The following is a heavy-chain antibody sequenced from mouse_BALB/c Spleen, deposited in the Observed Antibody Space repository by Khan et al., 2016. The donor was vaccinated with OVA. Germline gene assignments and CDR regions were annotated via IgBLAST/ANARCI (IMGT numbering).Heavy chain of an antibody. Sequence: EVQLVESGPGLVKPSQSLSLTCTVTCYSITRGYGWNWIRQFPGNKLEWMGYISYSGSTNYNPSLKSRISITRDTSKNQFFLQLNSVTTEDTATYYCARTARIKYWGQGTTLTVSS. D-gene: IGHD1-2*01. V-gene: IGHV3-2*02. CDR2: ISYSGST. CDR3: ARTARIKY. CDR1: CYSITRGYG. J-gene: IGHJ2*01.